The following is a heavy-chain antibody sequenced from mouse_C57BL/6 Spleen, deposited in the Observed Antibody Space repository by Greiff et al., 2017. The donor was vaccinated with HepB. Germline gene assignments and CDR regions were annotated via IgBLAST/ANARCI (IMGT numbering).Heavy chain of an antibody. CDR3: ASLDFTTVVAHDY. CDR2: IDPSDSYT. V-gene: IGHV1-69*01. J-gene: IGHJ2*01. D-gene: IGHD1-1*01. CDR1: GYTFTSYW. Sequence: QVQLQQPGAELVMPGASVKLSCKASGYTFTSYWMHWVKQRPGQGLEWIGEIDPSDSYTNYNQKFKGKSTLTVDKSSSTAYMQLSSLTSEDSAVYYCASLDFTTVVAHDYWGQGTTLTVSS.